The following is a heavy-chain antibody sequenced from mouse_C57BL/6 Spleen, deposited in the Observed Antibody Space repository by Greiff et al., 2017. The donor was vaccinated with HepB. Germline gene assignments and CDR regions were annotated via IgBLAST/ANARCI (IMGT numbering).Heavy chain of an antibody. J-gene: IGHJ1*03. CDR2: IDPNSGGT. D-gene: IGHD1-1*01. V-gene: IGHV1-72*01. CDR3: ARGYYGSRYWYFDV. Sequence: QQSCKASGYTFTSYWMHWVKQRPGRGLEWIGRIDPNSGGTKYNEKFKSKATLTVDKPSSTAYMQLSSLTSEDSAVYYCARGYYGSRYWYFDVWGTGTTVTVSS. CDR1: GYTFTSYW.